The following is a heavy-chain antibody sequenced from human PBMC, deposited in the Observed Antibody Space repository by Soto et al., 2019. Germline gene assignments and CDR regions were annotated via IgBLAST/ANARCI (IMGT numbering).Heavy chain of an antibody. CDR2: IYDSGSS. D-gene: IGHD5-12*01. CDR3: AREKGYISGPKNFDS. CDR1: GGSVSSGDYF. J-gene: IGHJ4*02. V-gene: IGHV4-30-4*01. Sequence: SETLSLTCTVSGGSVSSGDYFWSWIRQPPGKGLEWIGYIYDSGSSYYNPSLKSRVTMSVDTSKNQFSLKLRSVTAADTAMYYCAREKGYISGPKNFDSWGQGALVTVSS.